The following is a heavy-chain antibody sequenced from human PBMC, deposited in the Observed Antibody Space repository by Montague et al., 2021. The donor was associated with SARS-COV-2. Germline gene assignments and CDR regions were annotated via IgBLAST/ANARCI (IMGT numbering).Heavy chain of an antibody. Sequence: CAISGDSDCGVNLRRRSVEQTPAREPRQLVGCYYRPEWNNDYAVSVKSRITINPDTSKNQFSLQLNSVTPEDTAVYYCSSGIWFGELLTGYYYYGMDVWGQGTTVTVSS. V-gene: IGHV6-1*01. J-gene: IGHJ6*02. D-gene: IGHD3-10*01. CDR1: GDSDCGVNLR. CDR2: CYYRPEWNN. CDR3: SSGIWFGELLTGYYYYGMDV.